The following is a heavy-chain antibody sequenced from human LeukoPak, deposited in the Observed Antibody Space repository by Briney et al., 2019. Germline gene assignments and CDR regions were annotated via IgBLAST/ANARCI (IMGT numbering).Heavy chain of an antibody. D-gene: IGHD6-6*01. V-gene: IGHV3-9*01. CDR2: ISWNSGSI. CDR3: AKAHFSIAQFDAFDI. J-gene: IGHJ3*02. CDR1: GFTFDDYA. Sequence: PGGSLRLSCAASGFTFDDYAMHWVRQAPGKGLEWVSGISWNSGSIGYADSVKGRFTISRDNAKNSLYLQMNSLRAEDTALYYCAKAHFSIAQFDAFDIWGQGTMVTVSS.